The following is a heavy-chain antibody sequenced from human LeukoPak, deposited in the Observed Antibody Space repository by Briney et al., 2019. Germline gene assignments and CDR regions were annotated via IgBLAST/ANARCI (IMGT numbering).Heavy chain of an antibody. D-gene: IGHD3-22*01. CDR2: MNPNSGNT. CDR1: GYTFTNYD. Sequence: GASVKVSCKASGYTFTNYDIKWVRQATGQGLEWMGWMNPNSGNTGYAQKFQGRVTITRDTSIGTAYMELSSLRSDDTAVYYCARRSDYYDSSAYYYWGQGTLVTVSS. V-gene: IGHV1-8*03. J-gene: IGHJ4*02. CDR3: ARRSDYYDSSAYYY.